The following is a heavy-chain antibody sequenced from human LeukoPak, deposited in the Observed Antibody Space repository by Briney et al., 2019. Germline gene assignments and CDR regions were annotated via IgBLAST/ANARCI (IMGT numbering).Heavy chain of an antibody. V-gene: IGHV4-34*01. J-gene: IGHJ6*01. Sequence: SETLSLTCAVYGGSFSGYYWSWIRHPPGKGLEWIGEINHSGSTNYNPSLKSRVTISVDTSKNQFSLKLSSVTAADTAVYYCARDTYYYGMDVWGQGTTVTVSS. CDR1: GGSFSGYY. CDR3: ARDTYYYGMDV. CDR2: INHSGST.